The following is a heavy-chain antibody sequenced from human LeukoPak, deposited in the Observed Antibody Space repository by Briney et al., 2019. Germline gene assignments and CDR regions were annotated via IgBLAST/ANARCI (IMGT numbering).Heavy chain of an antibody. CDR3: ATMLGYGASGYYYGGLDY. Sequence: PGGSLRLSCTASGFTFSQYNMIWVRQAPGKGLEWISYISVSSTTIHYADSVKGRFTISRDNAKNSLSLQVNSLRAEDTAVYYCATMLGYGASGYYYGGLDYWGQGAPVTVSS. D-gene: IGHD3-22*01. CDR2: ISVSSTTI. V-gene: IGHV3-48*01. CDR1: GFTFSQYN. J-gene: IGHJ4*02.